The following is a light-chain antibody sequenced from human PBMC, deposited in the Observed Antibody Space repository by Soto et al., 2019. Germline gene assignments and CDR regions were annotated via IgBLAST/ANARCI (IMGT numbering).Light chain of an antibody. V-gene: IGKV3-11*01. J-gene: IGKJ1*01. CDR1: QSVSRT. CDR3: QQRYNWPQT. Sequence: EVVLTQSPATLSLSPGERANLSCRTSQSVSRTLAWYQQKSGQAPRLLIYDASNRATGIPTRFSGSGSGPDFTLTISSLEPEDFAVYYCQQRYNWPQTFGQGTKVEIK. CDR2: DAS.